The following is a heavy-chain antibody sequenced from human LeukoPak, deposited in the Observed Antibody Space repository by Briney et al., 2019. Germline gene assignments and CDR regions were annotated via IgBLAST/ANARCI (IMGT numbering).Heavy chain of an antibody. CDR1: GGSISSGGYS. Sequence: PSETLSPTCAVSGGSISSGGYSWSWIRQPPGRGLEWIGYIYHSGSTYYNPSLKSRVTISVDRSKNQFSLKLSSVTAADTAVYYCARGGSGGSYFDYWGQGTLVTVSS. CDR3: ARGGSGGSYFDY. J-gene: IGHJ4*02. D-gene: IGHD1-26*01. CDR2: IYHSGST. V-gene: IGHV4-30-2*01.